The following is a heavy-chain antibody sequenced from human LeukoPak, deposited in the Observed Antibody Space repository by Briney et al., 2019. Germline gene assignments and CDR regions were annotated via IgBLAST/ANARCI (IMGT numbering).Heavy chain of an antibody. CDR1: GGTFSSYA. Sequence: GASVKVSCKASGGTFSSYAISWVRQAPGQGLEWMGRIIPILGIANYAQKFQGRVTITADKSTSTAYMELSSLRSEDTAVYYCARDIAVTGTGYYYGMDVWGQGTTVTVSS. CDR3: ARDIAVTGTGYYYGMDV. J-gene: IGHJ6*02. D-gene: IGHD6-19*01. V-gene: IGHV1-69*04. CDR2: IIPILGIA.